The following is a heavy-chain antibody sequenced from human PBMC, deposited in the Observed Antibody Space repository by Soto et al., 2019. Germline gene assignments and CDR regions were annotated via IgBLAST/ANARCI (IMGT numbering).Heavy chain of an antibody. CDR3: AKDPKSTVRFNWFDP. D-gene: IGHD2-8*02. CDR2: ISGGGSGT. V-gene: IGHV3-23*01. J-gene: IGHJ5*02. Sequence: EMQLSESGGGLVQPGGSLRLSCAASGFTFGSYAMSWVRQAPGKGLEWVSAISGGGSGTYYADSVKGRFTIYRDNTKKTLFLQMNSLRVEDTAIYYCAKDPKSTVRFNWFDPWGQRTRVTVSS. CDR1: GFTFGSYA.